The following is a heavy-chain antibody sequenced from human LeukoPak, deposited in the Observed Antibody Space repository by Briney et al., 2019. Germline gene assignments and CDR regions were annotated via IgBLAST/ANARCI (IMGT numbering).Heavy chain of an antibody. CDR1: GYTFTGYY. V-gene: IGHV1-2*02. Sequence: ASVKVSCKASGYTFTGYYMHWVRQAPGQGLEWMGWINPNSGGTNYAQKFQGRVTMTRDTSISTAYMELSRLRSDDTAVYYCARVHCSSTSCYGTAAFDIWGQGTMVTVSS. CDR3: ARVHCSSTSCYGTAAFDI. CDR2: INPNSGGT. J-gene: IGHJ3*02. D-gene: IGHD2-2*01.